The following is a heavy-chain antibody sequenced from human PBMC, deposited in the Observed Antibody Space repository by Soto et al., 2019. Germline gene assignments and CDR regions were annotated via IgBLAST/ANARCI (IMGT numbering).Heavy chain of an antibody. CDR1: GGSINSAGYY. CDR3: ARVQTIFGIITVFDF. CDR2: VYYSGSA. Sequence: QVQLQASGPGLVKPSQTLSLTCTVSGGSINSAGYYWSWLRQLPGQGLEWIGNVYYSGSANYNPSLKSRVTISIDTSKNSFSLRLSSMTAADTAVYYCARVQTIFGIITVFDFWGQGTLVTVSS. V-gene: IGHV4-31*03. J-gene: IGHJ4*02. D-gene: IGHD3-3*01.